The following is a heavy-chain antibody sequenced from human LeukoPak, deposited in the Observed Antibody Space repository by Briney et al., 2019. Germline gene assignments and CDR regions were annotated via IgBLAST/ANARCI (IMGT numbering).Heavy chain of an antibody. CDR3: ARDVTIAVAGTRFDAFDI. J-gene: IGHJ3*02. CDR2: IYYGGDT. V-gene: IGHV4-61*01. CDR1: GGSISSSSYY. Sequence: SETLSLTCTVSGGSISSSSYYWGWIRQPPGKGLEWIGHIYYGGDTNYNPSLKSRVTVSADTSKNQFSLKVGSVTAADTAVYYCARDVTIAVAGTRFDAFDIWGQGTMVTVSS. D-gene: IGHD6-19*01.